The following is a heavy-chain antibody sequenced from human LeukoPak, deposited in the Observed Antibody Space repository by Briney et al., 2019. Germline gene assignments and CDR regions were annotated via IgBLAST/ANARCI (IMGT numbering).Heavy chain of an antibody. CDR2: IYYNGNT. CDR1: GGSISSSDYY. D-gene: IGHD6-19*01. V-gene: IGHV4-39*07. J-gene: IGHJ4*02. CDR3: ARESRYSSGWVDY. Sequence: SETLSLTCTVSGGSISSSDYYWAWIRQPPGKGLEWIGNIYYNGNTYYNSSLKSRVTISIDTSKNQFSLKLSSVTAADTAVYYCARESRYSSGWVDYWGQGTLVTVSS.